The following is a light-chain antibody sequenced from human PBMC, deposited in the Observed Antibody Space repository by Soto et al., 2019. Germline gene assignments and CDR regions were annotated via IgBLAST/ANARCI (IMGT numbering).Light chain of an antibody. CDR3: QQRSNWPWT. Sequence: EIVLTQSPATLSLSPGERATLSCRASQSVSSYLAWYQQKPGQAPRFLIYDASNRATVIPARFRGSGSGTNFTLTISSLKPEDFAFYYCQQRSNWPWTSGHGNKVEIK. CDR1: QSVSSY. CDR2: DAS. V-gene: IGKV3-11*01. J-gene: IGKJ1*01.